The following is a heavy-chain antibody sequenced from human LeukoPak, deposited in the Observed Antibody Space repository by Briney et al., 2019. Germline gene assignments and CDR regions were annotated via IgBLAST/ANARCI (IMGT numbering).Heavy chain of an antibody. V-gene: IGHV4-39*01. CDR2: IYYTGST. J-gene: IGHJ6*03. D-gene: IGHD4-17*01. CDR3: ARHSNGDYSKYYYNMDV. Sequence: SETLSLTCTVSGGSISSYYWSWIRQPPGQGLEWIGTIYYTGSTYYNPSLKSRVTISVDTSNNQFSLNLRSVTAADTAVYYCARHSNGDYSKYYYNMDVWGKGTTVTVSS. CDR1: GGSISSYY.